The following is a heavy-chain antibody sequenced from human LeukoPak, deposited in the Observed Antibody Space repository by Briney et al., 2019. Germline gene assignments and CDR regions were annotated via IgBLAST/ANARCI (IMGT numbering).Heavy chain of an antibody. CDR3: ARVRRGVEMATGDFDY. J-gene: IGHJ4*02. Sequence: VASVKGSCKASGYTVTSYDISWVRQATGQGLEWMGWMNPNSGNTGYAQKFQGRVTMTRNTSKSTAYLELSSLRSEDTAVYYCARVRRGVEMATGDFDYWGQGTLVTVSS. V-gene: IGHV1-8*01. CDR1: GYTVTSYD. CDR2: MNPNSGNT. D-gene: IGHD5-24*01.